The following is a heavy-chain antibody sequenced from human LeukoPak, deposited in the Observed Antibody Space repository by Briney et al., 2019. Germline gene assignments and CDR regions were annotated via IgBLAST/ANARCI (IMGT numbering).Heavy chain of an antibody. CDR1: GLTFSSYA. Sequence: PGGSLPLSCAASGLTFSSYAMSWVRQAPARGLEWVSSLRGDGETFYIDSVKGRFTLSRDESRNTVYLQLNNLRVEDTAVYFCAKASWVSRADAVLWGQGTLVTVSS. CDR3: AKASWVSRADAVL. CDR2: LRGDGET. D-gene: IGHD3-16*01. J-gene: IGHJ4*02. V-gene: IGHV3-23*01.